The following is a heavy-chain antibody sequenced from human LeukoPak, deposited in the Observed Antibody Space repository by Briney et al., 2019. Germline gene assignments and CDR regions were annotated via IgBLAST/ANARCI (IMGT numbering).Heavy chain of an antibody. D-gene: IGHD3-3*01. Sequence: SVKVSCKASGGTFSSYAISWVRQAPGQGLEWMGGIIPIFGTANYAQKFQGRVTITADESTSTAYMELSSLRSEDTAVYYCARDSTTIFGVVTPRRFYFNYWGQGTLVTVSS. CDR2: IIPIFGTA. V-gene: IGHV1-69*01. CDR3: ARDSTTIFGVVTPRRFYFNY. CDR1: GGTFSSYA. J-gene: IGHJ4*02.